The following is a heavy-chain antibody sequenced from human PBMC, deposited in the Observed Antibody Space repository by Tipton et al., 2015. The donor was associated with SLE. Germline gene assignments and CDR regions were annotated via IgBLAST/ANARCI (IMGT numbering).Heavy chain of an antibody. CDR2: IYTSGST. D-gene: IGHD5-12*01. CDR1: GGSISSYY. Sequence: LRLSCTVSGGSISSYYWSWIRQPAGKGLEWIGRIYTSGSTNYNPSLKSRVTMSVDTSKNQFSLKLSSVTAADTAVYYCVRDVDIVATMGHSRAFDIWGQGTMVTVSS. V-gene: IGHV4-4*07. J-gene: IGHJ3*02. CDR3: VRDVDIVATMGHSRAFDI.